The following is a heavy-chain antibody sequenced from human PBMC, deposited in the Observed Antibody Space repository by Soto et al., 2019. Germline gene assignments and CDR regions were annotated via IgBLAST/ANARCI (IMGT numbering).Heavy chain of an antibody. Sequence: SETLSLTCTVSGGSISSYYWSWTRQPPGKGLEWIGYIYYAGSTTYNPSLKSRVTISLDTSKNQFSLKLSSVTAADTAVYYCARVWGGAFDIWGQGTMVTVSS. CDR3: ARVWGGAFDI. J-gene: IGHJ3*02. V-gene: IGHV4-59*01. D-gene: IGHD3-10*01. CDR2: IYYAGST. CDR1: GGSISSYY.